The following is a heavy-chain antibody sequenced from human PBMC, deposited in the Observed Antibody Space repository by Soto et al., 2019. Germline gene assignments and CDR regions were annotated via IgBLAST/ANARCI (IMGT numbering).Heavy chain of an antibody. CDR1: GGSISSGGYY. CDR2: IYYSGST. D-gene: IGHD3-22*01. J-gene: IGHJ4*02. CDR3: AVYYYDSSGYYPSDY. V-gene: IGHV4-31*03. Sequence: SETLSLTCTVSGGSISSGGYYWSWIRQHPGKGLEWIGYIYYSGSTYYNPSLKSRVTISVDTSKNQFSLKLSSVTAADTAVYYCAVYYYDSSGYYPSDYWGQGTLVTVSS.